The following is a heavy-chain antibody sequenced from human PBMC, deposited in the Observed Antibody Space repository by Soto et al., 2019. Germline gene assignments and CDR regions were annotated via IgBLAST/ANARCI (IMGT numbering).Heavy chain of an antibody. CDR3: ARRYYGSGSSR. V-gene: IGHV4-34*01. CDR1: GGSFSGYY. D-gene: IGHD3-10*01. J-gene: IGHJ4*02. Sequence: SETLSLTCAVYGGSFSGYYWSWIRQPPGKGLEWIGEINHSGSTNYNPSLKSRVTISVDTSKNQFSLKLSSVTAADTALYYCARRYYGSGSSRWGQGTLVTISS. CDR2: INHSGST.